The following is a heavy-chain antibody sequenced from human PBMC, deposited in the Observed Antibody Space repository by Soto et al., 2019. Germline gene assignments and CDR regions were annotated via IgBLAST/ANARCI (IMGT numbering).Heavy chain of an antibody. CDR3: ARRSIAVAGYWYFDL. Sequence: SLTCAVSGGSISSSNWWSRVRQPPGKGLEWIGEIYHSGSTNYNPSLKSRVTISVDTSKNQFSLKLSSVTAADTAVYYCARRSIAVAGYWYFDLWGRGTLVTVSS. V-gene: IGHV4-4*02. D-gene: IGHD6-19*01. J-gene: IGHJ2*01. CDR2: IYHSGST. CDR1: GGSISSSNW.